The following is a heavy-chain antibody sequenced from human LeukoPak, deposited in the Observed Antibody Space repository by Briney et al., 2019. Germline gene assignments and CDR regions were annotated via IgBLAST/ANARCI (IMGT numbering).Heavy chain of an antibody. J-gene: IGHJ5*02. Sequence: GASVKVSCKASGYTFTTYYMHWVRQAPGQGLEWMGIINPSGGSTSYAQKFQGRVTITTDTSTSTVYMEVSSLRSEDTAVYFCARDRHGSGSYYWFDPWGQGTLVTVSS. CDR2: INPSGGST. D-gene: IGHD3-10*01. CDR3: ARDRHGSGSYYWFDP. V-gene: IGHV1-46*01. CDR1: GYTFTTYY.